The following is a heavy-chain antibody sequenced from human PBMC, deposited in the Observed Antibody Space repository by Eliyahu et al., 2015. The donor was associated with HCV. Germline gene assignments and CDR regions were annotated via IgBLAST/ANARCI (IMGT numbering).Heavy chain of an antibody. Sequence: EVQLVESGGGLVKPGGSLXLSWAASGFTFXKAWMSWVRQAPGKGLEGIGRIKSKTDGGTTDYAAPVKGRFTISRDDSKSTLYLQMNSLKTEDTAVYYCTTGAPGGFDYYLDVWGQGTTVTVSS. V-gene: IGHV3-15*01. J-gene: IGHJ6*03. CDR1: GFTFXKAW. CDR3: TTGAPGGFDYYLDV. CDR2: IKSKTDGGTT. D-gene: IGHD3-10*01.